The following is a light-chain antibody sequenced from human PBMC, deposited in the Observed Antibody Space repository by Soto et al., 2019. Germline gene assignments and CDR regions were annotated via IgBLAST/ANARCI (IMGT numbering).Light chain of an antibody. J-gene: IGLJ2*01. CDR1: SSDDGSYNL. Sequence: LTQPASVSGSPGQSITISCTGTSSDDGSYNLVSWYQQYPGKAPKLMIYEDDERPSGVSNRFSGSKSGNTASLTISGLQAEDEADYYCYSYAGRSTSVFGGGTKLTVL. CDR3: YSYAGRSTSV. V-gene: IGLV2-23*01. CDR2: EDD.